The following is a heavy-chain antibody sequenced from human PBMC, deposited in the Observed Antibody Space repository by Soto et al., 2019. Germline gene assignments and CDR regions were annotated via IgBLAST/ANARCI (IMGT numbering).Heavy chain of an antibody. D-gene: IGHD6-19*01. CDR3: ARRQWLVGGYYYGMDV. CDR2: TSAYNGNT. Sequence: QVQLVQSGAEVKKPGASVKVSCKAAGYTFTSYGISWVRQAPGQGLEWMGWTSAYNGNTNYAQKLQGRVTMTTDTSTSTAYMELRSLRSDDTAVYYCARRQWLVGGYYYGMDVWGQGTTVTVSS. J-gene: IGHJ6*02. CDR1: GYTFTSYG. V-gene: IGHV1-18*01.